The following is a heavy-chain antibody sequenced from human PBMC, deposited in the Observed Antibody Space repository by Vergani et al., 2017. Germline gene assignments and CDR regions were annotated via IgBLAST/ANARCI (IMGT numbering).Heavy chain of an antibody. CDR2: ISSSSSYT. J-gene: IGHJ4*02. CDR1: GFTFSDYY. CDR3: ARSEGGSQYYFDY. V-gene: IGHV3-11*05. Sequence: QVQLVESGGGLVKPGGSLRLSCAASGFTFSDYYMSWIRQAPGKGLEWVSYISSSSSYTNYADSVKGRFTISRDNAKNSLYRQMNSLRAEDTAVYYCARSEGGSQYYFDYWGQGTLVTVSS. D-gene: IGHD3-10*01.